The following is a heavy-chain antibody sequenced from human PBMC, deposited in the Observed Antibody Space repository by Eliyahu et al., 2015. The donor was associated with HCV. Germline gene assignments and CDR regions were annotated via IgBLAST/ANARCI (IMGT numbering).Heavy chain of an antibody. D-gene: IGHD2-15*01. CDR2: IRSRLYGGST. Sequence: EVQVVESGGGLVEPGRSLRLSCSASGXSFXXXAVSGXRXAPGKGVGWVGLIRSRLYGGSTEFAASVKGRFTISRDDSTGIAYLQMNSLETEDTAVYYCSRGITVVGAKYWFDPWGQGTLVTVSS. CDR1: GXSFXXXA. V-gene: IGHV3-49*03. CDR3: SRGITVVGAKYWFDP. J-gene: IGHJ5*02.